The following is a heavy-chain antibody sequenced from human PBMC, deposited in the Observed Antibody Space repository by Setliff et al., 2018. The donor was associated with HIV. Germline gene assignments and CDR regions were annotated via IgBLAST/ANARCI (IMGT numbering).Heavy chain of an antibody. V-gene: IGHV1-2*06. CDR3: VKDGGPWGSGD. D-gene: IGHD7-27*01. CDR1: GYTIINFY. J-gene: IGHJ4*02. Sequence: GASVKVSCKASGYTIINFYIYWVRQAPGQGLEWVGRISPNSGGTDYSQKFQGRVSMTRDTSTNTAYLDLTNLTSDDTAVYFCVKDGGPWGSGDWGQGTLVTVSS. CDR2: ISPNSGGT.